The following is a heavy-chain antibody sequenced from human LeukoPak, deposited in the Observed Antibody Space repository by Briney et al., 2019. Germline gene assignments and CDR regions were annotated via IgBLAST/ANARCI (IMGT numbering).Heavy chain of an antibody. V-gene: IGHV5-51*01. CDR3: AIPEMATHDAFDI. J-gene: IGHJ3*02. D-gene: IGHD5-24*01. Sequence: GESLKISCKGSGYSFTSYWIGWVRQMPGKGLEWMGIIYPGDSDTRYSPSFQGQVTISADKSISTAYLQWSSLKASDTAMYYCAIPEMATHDAFDIWGQGTMVTVSS. CDR2: IYPGDSDT. CDR1: GYSFTSYW.